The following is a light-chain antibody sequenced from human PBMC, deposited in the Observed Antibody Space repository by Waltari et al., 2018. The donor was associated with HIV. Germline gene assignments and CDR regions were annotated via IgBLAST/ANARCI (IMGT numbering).Light chain of an antibody. CDR2: EVI. CDR3: CSYSGTGVV. J-gene: IGLJ2*01. Sequence: QSALTQPASVSGSPGQSTTISCTGTSSAVGAYNLVSWYQKYPGKAPKLMICEVITRPSGVSDRFSGPRSGNTASLTISGLQTEDEGDYYCCSYSGTGVVFGGGTKVTVL. V-gene: IGLV2-23*02. CDR1: SSAVGAYNL.